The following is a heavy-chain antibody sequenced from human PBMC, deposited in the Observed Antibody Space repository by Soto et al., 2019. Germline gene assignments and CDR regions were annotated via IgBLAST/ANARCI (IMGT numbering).Heavy chain of an antibody. Sequence: QVHLVESGGGVVQPGKSLRLSCVASGFSFSTYGMHWVRQTPGKGLEWLAVIAFDGGNKYYADSVKGRFTIARDNSRNTVYLQMTSLRPEDTAVYYCVKGGLSLVRGITFDAFDIWGQGTMVTVSS. V-gene: IGHV3-30*18. CDR3: VKGGLSLVRGITFDAFDI. CDR1: GFSFSTYG. J-gene: IGHJ3*02. D-gene: IGHD3-10*01. CDR2: IAFDGGNK.